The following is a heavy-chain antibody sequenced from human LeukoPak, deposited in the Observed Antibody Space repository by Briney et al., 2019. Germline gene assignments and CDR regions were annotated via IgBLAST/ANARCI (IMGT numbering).Heavy chain of an antibody. Sequence: SGGSLRLSCAVSGFTFTSYRMSWVRRAPGKGREWVSSISSSSSYIYYADSVKGPFTRSRDNTTNSLYMKMNSLRAEETAVYYCATDASGFDYWGQGTLVTVSS. D-gene: IGHD2-15*01. V-gene: IGHV3-21*01. CDR2: ISSSSSYI. J-gene: IGHJ4*02. CDR3: ATDASGFDY. CDR1: GFTFTSYR.